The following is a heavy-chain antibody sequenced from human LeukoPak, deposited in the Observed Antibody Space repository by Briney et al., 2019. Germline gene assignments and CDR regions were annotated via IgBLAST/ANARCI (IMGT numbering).Heavy chain of an antibody. J-gene: IGHJ4*02. CDR2: ISGSGSSI. D-gene: IGHD2/OR15-2a*01. CDR3: ASTASIHDYFDY. Sequence: GGSLRPSCAASGFTFTDYYMSWIRQAPGKGLEWVSYISGSGSSIYYVDSVKGRFTISRDNAKNSLYLQMNSLRAEDTAVYYCASTASIHDYFDYWGQGTLVTVSS. CDR1: GFTFTDYY. V-gene: IGHV3-11*04.